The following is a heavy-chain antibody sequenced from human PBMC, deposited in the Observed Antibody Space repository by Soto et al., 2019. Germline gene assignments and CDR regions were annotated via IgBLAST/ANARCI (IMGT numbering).Heavy chain of an antibody. CDR3: ARMNGLELLYYFDY. J-gene: IGHJ4*02. CDR2: ISAYNGNT. V-gene: IGHV1-18*04. Sequence: GASVKVSCKASGYTFTSYVISWVRQAPGQGLEWMGWISAYNGNTNYAQKLQGRVTMTTDTSTSTAYMELRSLRSDDTAVYYCARMNGLELLYYFDYWGQGTLVTVSS. D-gene: IGHD1-1*01. CDR1: GYTFTSYV.